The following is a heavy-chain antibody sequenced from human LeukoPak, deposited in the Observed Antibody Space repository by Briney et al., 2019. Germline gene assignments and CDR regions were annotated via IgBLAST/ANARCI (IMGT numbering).Heavy chain of an antibody. V-gene: IGHV4-31*03. CDR1: GGSISTGGYY. D-gene: IGHD5-18*01. CDR3: ARTAGWSYGFDY. Sequence: SQTLSLTCTVSGGSISTGGYYWTWIRQHPGKGLEWIGYIYNSGTTYYNPSLESRVTISGDTSKNQFSLKLNSVTAADTAVYYCARTAGWSYGFDYWGQGTLVTVSS. CDR2: IYNSGTT. J-gene: IGHJ4*02.